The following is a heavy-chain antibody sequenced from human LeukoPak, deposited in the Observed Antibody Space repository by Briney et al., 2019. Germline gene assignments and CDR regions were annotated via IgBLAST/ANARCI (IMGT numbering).Heavy chain of an antibody. CDR3: ARGGYYYDSSGYPPDFFDY. CDR2: INHSGST. CDR1: GGSFSGYY. J-gene: IGHJ4*02. Sequence: SGTLSLTCAVYGGSFSGYYWSWIRQPPGKGLEWIGEINHSGSTNYNPSLKSRVTISVDTSKNQSSLKLRSVTAADTAVYYCARGGYYYDSSGYPPDFFDYWGQGTLVTVSS. V-gene: IGHV4-34*01. D-gene: IGHD3-22*01.